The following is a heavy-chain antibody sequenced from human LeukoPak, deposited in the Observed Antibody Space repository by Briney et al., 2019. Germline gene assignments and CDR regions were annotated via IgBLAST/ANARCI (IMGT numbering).Heavy chain of an antibody. J-gene: IGHJ6*02. CDR2: INWNGVGT. CDR1: GFSFGDFG. D-gene: IGHD3-22*01. Sequence: AGGSLRLSCAASGFSFGDFGMSWVRQAPGKGLEWVSGINWNGVGTSYIDSVKGRFTVSRDNAKNSLYLQMNSLRGEDTALYFCARGRYDISTVHRFFYYGMDVWGQGTPVTVPS. CDR3: ARGRYDISTVHRFFYYGMDV. V-gene: IGHV3-20*04.